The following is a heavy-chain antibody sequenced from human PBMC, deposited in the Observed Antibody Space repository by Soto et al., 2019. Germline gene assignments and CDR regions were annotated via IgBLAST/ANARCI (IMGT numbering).Heavy chain of an antibody. J-gene: IGHJ2*01. CDR2: ISASTRNT. CDR3: VRCYCSVGSCYACWHFDL. D-gene: IGHD2-15*01. CDR1: GYTFSDYA. Sequence: QVQLVQSGGEVKKPGASVKVSCQASGYTFSDYAISWVRQAPGHGLEWMGWISASTRNTDQAQNFQGRVIMTLDTSTNTDYMELRSLRSDDTAVYYCVRCYCSVGSCYACWHFDLWGRGTLVTVSS. V-gene: IGHV1-18*01.